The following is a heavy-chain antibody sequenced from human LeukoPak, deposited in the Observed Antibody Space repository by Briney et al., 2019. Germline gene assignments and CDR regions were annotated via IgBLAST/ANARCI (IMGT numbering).Heavy chain of an antibody. V-gene: IGHV4-4*07. J-gene: IGHJ4*02. Sequence: PSETLSLTCTISGGSLSSNYWSWIRQPAGKGLEWIGRIHASGTTNYDPSLKRRLTMSVDTSKNQFSLKLKSVTAADTAVYYCARDARYSSGWRGPFDYWGQGTLVTVSS. CDR1: GGSLSSNY. D-gene: IGHD6-19*01. CDR2: IHASGTT. CDR3: ARDARYSSGWRGPFDY.